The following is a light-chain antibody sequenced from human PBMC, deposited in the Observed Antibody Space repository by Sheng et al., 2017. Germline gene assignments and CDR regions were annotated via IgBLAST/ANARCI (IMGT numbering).Light chain of an antibody. CDR1: QSVSSN. V-gene: IGKV3-15*01. Sequence: EIVMTQSSATLSVSPGERATLSCRASQSVSSNYLAWYQQKPGQALRLLLYGASTRVTGIPARFSGSGSGTEFTLTITSLQSEDSAVYYCQQYNNWPPYSFGQGTKLEIK. CDR2: GAS. J-gene: IGKJ2*03. CDR3: QQYNNWPPYS.